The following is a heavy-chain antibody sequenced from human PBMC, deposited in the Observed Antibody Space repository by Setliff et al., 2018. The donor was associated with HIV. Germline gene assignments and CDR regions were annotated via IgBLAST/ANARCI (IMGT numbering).Heavy chain of an antibody. J-gene: IGHJ4*02. CDR1: GASVTSSSYY. V-gene: IGHV4-39*01. CDR3: ARRRGDFNPYFDS. CDR2: IYYGGST. D-gene: IGHD3-16*01. Sequence: PSETLSLTCSVSGASVTSSSYYWGWIRQPPGKGLEWIGSIYYGGSTYYNPSLKSRVTISVDTSKNQFSLRLNSVTAADTAVYYCARRRGDFNPYFDSWGQVNLVTVSS.